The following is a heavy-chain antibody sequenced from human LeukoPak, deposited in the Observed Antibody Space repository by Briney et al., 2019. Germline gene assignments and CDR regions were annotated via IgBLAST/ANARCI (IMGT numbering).Heavy chain of an antibody. V-gene: IGHV2-5*02. Sequence: SGPTLVNPTQTLTLTCTFSGFSLSTSGVGVGWIRQPPGKALEWLALIYWDDDKRYSPSLKSRLTITKDTTKNQVVLTMTNMDPVDTATYYCAHSISIFGVVIIVNWFDPWGQGTLVTVSS. CDR2: IYWDDDK. CDR3: AHSISIFGVVIIVNWFDP. D-gene: IGHD3-3*01. J-gene: IGHJ5*02. CDR1: GFSLSTSGVG.